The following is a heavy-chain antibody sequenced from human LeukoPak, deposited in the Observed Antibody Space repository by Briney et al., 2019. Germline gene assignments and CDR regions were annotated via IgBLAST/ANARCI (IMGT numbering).Heavy chain of an antibody. V-gene: IGHV3-30*18. CDR3: AKGDFTIFGYAFDY. Sequence: GRSLRLSCAASGFTFSNYGMHWVRQAPGKGLEWVAVISNDGSNKYYADSVKGRFTISRDNSKNTLYLQMNSLRAEDTAVYYCAKGDFTIFGYAFDYWGQGTLVTVSS. D-gene: IGHD3-3*01. CDR1: GFTFSNYG. CDR2: ISNDGSNK. J-gene: IGHJ4*02.